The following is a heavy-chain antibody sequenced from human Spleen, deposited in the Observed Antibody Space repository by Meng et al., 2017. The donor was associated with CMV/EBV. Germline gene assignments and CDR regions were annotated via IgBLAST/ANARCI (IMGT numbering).Heavy chain of an antibody. J-gene: IGHJ4*02. CDR1: GSSFTASA. CDR2: IRGKSNRFAT. D-gene: IGHD6-13*01. CDR3: TRQLWDIATAATQPSDY. V-gene: IGHV3-73*01. Sequence: GGSLRLSCAASGSSFTASAIDWVRQASGKGLEWVGRIRGKSNRFATAYGASVKGRFTISRDDSKNTAYLQMNSLKSEDTAVYYCTRQLWDIATAATQPSDYWGQGTLVTVSS.